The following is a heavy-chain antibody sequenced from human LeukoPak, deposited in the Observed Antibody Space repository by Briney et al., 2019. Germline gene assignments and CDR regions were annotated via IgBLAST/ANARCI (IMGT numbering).Heavy chain of an antibody. CDR2: MNPNSGNT. Sequence: GASLKVSCKASRYTFTSYDINWVRQATGQGLEWMGWMNPNSGNTGYAQKFQGRVTMTRNTSISTAYMELSSLRSEDTAVYYCARGRGGSYLFGYWGQGTLVTVSS. CDR3: ARGRGGSYLFGY. V-gene: IGHV1-8*01. CDR1: RYTFTSYD. D-gene: IGHD1-26*01. J-gene: IGHJ4*02.